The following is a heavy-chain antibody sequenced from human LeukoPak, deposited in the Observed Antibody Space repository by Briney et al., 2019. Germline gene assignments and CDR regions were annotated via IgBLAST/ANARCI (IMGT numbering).Heavy chain of an antibody. CDR3: ARSPVAGTHHFDY. J-gene: IGHJ4*02. CDR2: IGSSSSTI. CDR1: GFTFSSYS. Sequence: PGGSLRLSCAASGFTFSSYSMNWVRQAPGKELEWVSYIGSSSSTIYYADSVKGRFTISRDNAKNSLYLQMNSLRDEDTAVYYCARSPVAGTHHFDYWGQGTLVTVSS. D-gene: IGHD6-19*01. V-gene: IGHV3-48*02.